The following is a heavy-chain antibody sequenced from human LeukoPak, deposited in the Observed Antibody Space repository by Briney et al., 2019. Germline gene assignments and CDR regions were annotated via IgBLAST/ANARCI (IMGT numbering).Heavy chain of an antibody. J-gene: IGHJ4*02. CDR2: ISWNSGSI. V-gene: IGHV3-9*01. CDR3: AKALRRYCSSTSCYEFDY. D-gene: IGHD2-2*01. CDR1: GFTFDDYA. Sequence: PGGSLRLSCAASGFTFDDYAMRSVRQAPGKGLEWVSAISWNSGSIGYADSVKCRFTISRDNAKNSLYLQMNSLRAEDTALYYCAKALRRYCSSTSCYEFDYWGQGTLVTVSS.